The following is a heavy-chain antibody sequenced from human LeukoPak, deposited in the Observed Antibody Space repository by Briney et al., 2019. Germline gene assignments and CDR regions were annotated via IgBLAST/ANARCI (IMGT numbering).Heavy chain of an antibody. Sequence: GGSLRLSCAASGFTFSNYWMHWVRQAPGKGLVWVSRINRDGSSTSYADSVKGRFTISRDNAKNTLYLQMNSLRAEDTAVYYCARDRETYYDILTGYYTLGDAFDIWGQGTMATVSS. CDR3: ARDRETYYDILTGYYTLGDAFDI. V-gene: IGHV3-74*01. CDR1: GFTFSNYW. CDR2: INRDGSST. J-gene: IGHJ3*02. D-gene: IGHD3-9*01.